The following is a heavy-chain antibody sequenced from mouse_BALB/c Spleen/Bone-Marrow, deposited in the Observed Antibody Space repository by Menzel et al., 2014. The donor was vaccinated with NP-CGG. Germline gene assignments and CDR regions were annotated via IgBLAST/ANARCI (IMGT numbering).Heavy chain of an antibody. CDR3: ARQDYSYYYAMDY. J-gene: IGHJ4*01. D-gene: IGHD2-13*01. CDR1: GFTFSDYY. V-gene: IGHV5-12*02. Sequence: EVKLQESGGGLVQPGGSLKLSCATSGFTFSDYYMYWVRQTPEKRLEWVAYISNGGGSTYYPGTVKGRVTISRDNAKNTLYLQMSRLKSEDTAMYYCARQDYSYYYAMDYWGQGTSVTVSS. CDR2: ISNGGGST.